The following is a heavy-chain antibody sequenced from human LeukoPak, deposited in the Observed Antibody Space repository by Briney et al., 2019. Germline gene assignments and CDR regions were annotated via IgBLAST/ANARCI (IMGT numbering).Heavy chain of an antibody. CDR3: ATYSSGRRGYYFDS. V-gene: IGHV3-66*01. Sequence: GGSLRLSCAASGFTVSSNYMSWVRQAPGKGLEWVAISYSGNTTYCADSVRGRFTISRDKSKNRLHLQMNSLRAKDTAVYYCATYSSGRRGYYFDSWGQGTLVTVSS. J-gene: IGHJ4*02. CDR1: GFTVSSNY. D-gene: IGHD6-19*01. CDR2: SYSGNTT.